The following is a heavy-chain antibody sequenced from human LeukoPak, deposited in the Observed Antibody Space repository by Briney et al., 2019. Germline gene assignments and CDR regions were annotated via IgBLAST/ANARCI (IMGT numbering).Heavy chain of an antibody. V-gene: IGHV4-59*08. CDR3: ARGDYYGSGSRPAS. Sequence: SETLSLTCTVSGGSISSYYWSWIRQPPGKGLEWIGYIYYSGSTNYNPSLKSRVTISVDTSKNQFSLKLSSVTAADTAVYYCARGDYYGSGSRPASWGQGTLVTVSS. CDR2: IYYSGST. CDR1: GGSISSYY. J-gene: IGHJ4*02. D-gene: IGHD3-10*01.